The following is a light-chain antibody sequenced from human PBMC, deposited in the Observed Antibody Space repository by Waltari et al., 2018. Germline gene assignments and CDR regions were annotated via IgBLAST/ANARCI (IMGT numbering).Light chain of an antibody. J-gene: IGLJ3*02. CDR2: DVS. Sequence: QSALTQPRSVSGSPGQSVTISCTGTRSDVGGYHYASWYQQHPGNAPKLVIYDVSKRPSGVPDRFSGSKSGNTASLTISGLQAEDEADYYCCSYAYTYWVFGGGTKLTVL. CDR1: RSDVGGYHY. CDR3: CSYAYTYWV. V-gene: IGLV2-11*01.